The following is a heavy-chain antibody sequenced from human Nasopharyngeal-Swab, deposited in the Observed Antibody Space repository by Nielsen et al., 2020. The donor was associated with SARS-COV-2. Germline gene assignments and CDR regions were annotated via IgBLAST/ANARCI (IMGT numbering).Heavy chain of an antibody. Sequence: ASVKVSCKASGYTFTSYYMHWVRQAPGQGLEWMGIINPSGGSTSYAQKLQGRVTMTTDTSTSTAYMELRSLRSDDTAVYYCARARAVASKVGYWGQGTLVTVSS. J-gene: IGHJ4*02. CDR1: GYTFTSYY. CDR3: ARARAVASKVGY. CDR2: INPSGGST. D-gene: IGHD6-19*01. V-gene: IGHV1-46*01.